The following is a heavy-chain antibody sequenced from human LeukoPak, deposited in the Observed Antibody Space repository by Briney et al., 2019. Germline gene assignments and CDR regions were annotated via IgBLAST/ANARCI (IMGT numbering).Heavy chain of an antibody. CDR3: ARDAEYSSSLNWFDP. V-gene: IGHV4-59*12. Sequence: SETLSLTCTVSGGSISSYYWSWIRQPPGKGLEWIGYIYYSGSTNYNPSLKSRVTISVDTSKNQFSLKLSSVTAADTAVYYCARDAEYSSSLNWFDPWGQGTLVTVSS. CDR2: IYYSGST. D-gene: IGHD6-6*01. CDR1: GGSISSYY. J-gene: IGHJ5*02.